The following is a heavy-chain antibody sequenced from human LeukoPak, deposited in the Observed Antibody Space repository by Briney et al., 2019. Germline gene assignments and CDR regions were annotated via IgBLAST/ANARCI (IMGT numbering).Heavy chain of an antibody. CDR2: INPNSGGT. V-gene: IGHV1-2*02. J-gene: IGHJ6*02. CDR1: GYTFTGYY. Sequence: ASVKVSCKASGYTFTGYYMHWVRQAPGQGLEWMGWINPNSGGTNYAQKFQGRVTMTRDTSISTAYMELSRPRSDDTAVYYCARDRRTGYSSGWYLRDYGMDVWGQGTTVTVSS. D-gene: IGHD6-19*01. CDR3: ARDRRTGYSSGWYLRDYGMDV.